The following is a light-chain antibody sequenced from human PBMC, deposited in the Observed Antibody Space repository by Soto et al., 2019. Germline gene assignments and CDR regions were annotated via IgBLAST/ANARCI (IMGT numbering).Light chain of an antibody. CDR1: QSVSSSF. V-gene: IGKV3-20*01. Sequence: GFSQSPGTLSLSPGERATLSCRASQSVSSSFLAWYQQKVGQAPRLLIYGASSRATGIPDRFSGSGSGTDFTLTISRLEPEDFAVYYCQQYRMSPNTFGQGTRLEIK. CDR2: GAS. CDR3: QQYRMSPNT. J-gene: IGKJ5*01.